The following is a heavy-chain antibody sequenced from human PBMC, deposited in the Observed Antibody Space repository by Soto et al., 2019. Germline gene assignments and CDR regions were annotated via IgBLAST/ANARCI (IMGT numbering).Heavy chain of an antibody. CDR1: GLTIEYYW. CDR2: IHSDGTST. V-gene: IGHV3-74*01. Sequence: GESMQVSSAAAGLTIEYYWMHCVRQAPGKGLVWVSRIHSDGTSTTYADSVKGRFTISRDNAKNTLSLQMNSLRADVIEAYYCIRGELRAFELLGKGTLDTGSS. CDR3: IRGELRAFEL. D-gene: IGHD1-26*01. J-gene: IGHJ3*01.